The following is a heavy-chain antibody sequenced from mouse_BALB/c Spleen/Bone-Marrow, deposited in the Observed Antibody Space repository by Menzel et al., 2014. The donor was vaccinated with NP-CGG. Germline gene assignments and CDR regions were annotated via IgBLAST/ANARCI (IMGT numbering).Heavy chain of an antibody. D-gene: IGHD1-1*01. J-gene: IGHJ3*01. CDR1: GYSFTGYT. Sequence: VQLKQSGPELVKPGASMKISCKASGYSFTGYTMNWVKQSHGKNLEWIGLINPYNGGTNYNQKFKGKATLTVDKSSSTAYMELLSLTSEDSAVYYCAREYYGFSYGFAYWGQGTLVTVSA. CDR2: INPYNGGT. CDR3: AREYYGFSYGFAY. V-gene: IGHV1-18*01.